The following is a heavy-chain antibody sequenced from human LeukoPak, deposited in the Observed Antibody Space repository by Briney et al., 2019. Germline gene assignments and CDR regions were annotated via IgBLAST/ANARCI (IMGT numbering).Heavy chain of an antibody. D-gene: IGHD5-12*01. CDR3: AGDLGGSRGPDDY. CDR1: GGSISSNHYY. J-gene: IGHJ4*02. CDR2: IYYSGST. V-gene: IGHV4-39*02. Sequence: PSETLSLTCTVSGGSISSNHYYWDWIRQPPGKGLEWIGNIYYSGSTYYNPSLKSRVTISVDTSKNQFSLKLSSVTAADTAVYYCAGDLGGSRGPDDYWGQGTLVTVSS.